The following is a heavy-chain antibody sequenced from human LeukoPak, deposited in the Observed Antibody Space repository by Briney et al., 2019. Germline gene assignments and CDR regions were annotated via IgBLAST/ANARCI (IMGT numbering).Heavy chain of an antibody. CDR2: INHSGST. V-gene: IGHV4-34*01. CDR3: ARGRLSSGWYFSY. CDR1: GGSFSGYY. Sequence: PSETLSLTCAVYGGSFSGYYWSWIRQPPGKGLEWIGEINHSGSTNYNPSLKSRVTISVDTSKNQFSLKLSSVTAADTAVYYCARGRLSSGWYFSYWGQGTLVTVSS. D-gene: IGHD6-19*01. J-gene: IGHJ4*02.